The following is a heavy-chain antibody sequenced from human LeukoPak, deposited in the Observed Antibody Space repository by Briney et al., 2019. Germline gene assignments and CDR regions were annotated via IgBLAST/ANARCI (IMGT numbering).Heavy chain of an antibody. V-gene: IGHV3-21*01. CDR3: ARGSWNDDYNWFDP. D-gene: IGHD1-1*01. CDR2: ISSSSSYI. J-gene: IGHJ5*02. Sequence: GGSLRLSCAASGFTFSSYSMNWVRQAPGKGLEWVLSISSSSSYIYYADSVKGRFTISRDNAKNSLYLQMNSLRAEDTAVYYCARGSWNDDYNWFDPWGQGTLVTVSS. CDR1: GFTFSSYS.